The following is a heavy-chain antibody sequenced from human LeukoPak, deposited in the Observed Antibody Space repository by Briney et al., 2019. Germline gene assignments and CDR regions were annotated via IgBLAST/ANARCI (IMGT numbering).Heavy chain of an antibody. J-gene: IGHJ4*02. CDR1: GFTFSSYG. CDR3: AREGYYDSSGYLDY. CDR2: IWYDGSNK. V-gene: IGHV3-33*08. D-gene: IGHD3-22*01. Sequence: GGSLRLSCAASGFTFSSYGMHWVRQAPGKGLEWVAVIWYDGSNKYYADSVKGRFTISRDNSKNTLYLQMNSLRAEDTAVYYCAREGYYDSSGYLDYWGQGTLVTVSS.